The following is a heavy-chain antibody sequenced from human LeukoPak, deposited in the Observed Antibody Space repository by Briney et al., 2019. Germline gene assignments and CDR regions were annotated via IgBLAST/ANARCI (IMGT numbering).Heavy chain of an antibody. CDR1: GFTFNNYA. D-gene: IGHD6-13*01. Sequence: GGSLRLSCAASGFTFNNYAMHCVPQAPGKGLEFVSGITYNGGVTYYADSVKGRFTISRDNSKNTLYLQMGTLRAEDMAVYYCARERHSSLDHDVFDFWGQGTMVTVSS. CDR3: ARERHSSLDHDVFDF. CDR2: ITYNGGVT. J-gene: IGHJ3*01. V-gene: IGHV3-64*02.